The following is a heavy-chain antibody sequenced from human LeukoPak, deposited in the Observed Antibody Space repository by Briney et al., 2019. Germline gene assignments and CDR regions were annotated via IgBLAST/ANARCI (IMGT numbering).Heavy chain of an antibody. V-gene: IGHV4-4*07. J-gene: IGHJ4*02. CDR1: GGSITSYN. CDR3: ATGGSYSVY. Sequence: KPSETLSLTCSVSGGSITSYNWSWIRQPAGKGLEWIGRIYATGSTNYNPSLKSRVTISVDKSKNQFSLKLNSVTAADTAVYYCATGGSYSVYWGQGTLVTVSS. D-gene: IGHD3-10*01. CDR2: IYATGST.